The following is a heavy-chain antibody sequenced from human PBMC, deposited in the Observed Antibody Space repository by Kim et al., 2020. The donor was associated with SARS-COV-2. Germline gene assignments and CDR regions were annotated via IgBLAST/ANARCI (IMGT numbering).Heavy chain of an antibody. CDR3: ARDRGSGTYKGGYLDL. J-gene: IGHJ4*02. Sequence: GGSLRLSCAASGFTFSSYGMHWVRQAPGQGLEWVAMIWYDGSDKYYTDSVKGRFTISRDNSKNTLYLQMNSLRAEDTAVYYCARDRGSGTYKGGYLDLWGQGTLVTVSS. CDR1: GFTFSSYG. V-gene: IGHV3-33*01. CDR2: IWYDGSDK. D-gene: IGHD3-10*01.